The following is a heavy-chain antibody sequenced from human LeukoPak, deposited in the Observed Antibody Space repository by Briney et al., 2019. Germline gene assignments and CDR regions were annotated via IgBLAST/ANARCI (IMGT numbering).Heavy chain of an antibody. Sequence: GGSLRLSCAASGFTFSSYSMNWVRQAPGKGLEWVSAISGSGGSTYYADSVKGRSTISRDNSKNTLYLQMNSLRAEDTAVYYCAKVQRDFVVVVAATRDYYYYGMDVWGQGTTVTVSS. CDR2: ISGSGGST. J-gene: IGHJ6*02. V-gene: IGHV3-23*01. CDR3: AKVQRDFVVVVAATRDYYYYGMDV. CDR1: GFTFSSYS. D-gene: IGHD2-15*01.